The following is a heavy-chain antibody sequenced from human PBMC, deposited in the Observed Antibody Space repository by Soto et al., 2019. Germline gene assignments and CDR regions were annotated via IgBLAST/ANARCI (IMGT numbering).Heavy chain of an antibody. D-gene: IGHD5-18*01. V-gene: IGHV4-34*01. Sequence: PSETLSLTCAVYVGSFSGYYWSWIRQPPGKGLEWIGEINHSGSTNYNPSLKSRVTISVDTSKNQFSLKLSSVTAADTAVYYCARPIHRAMVRLRGAFDIWGQGTMVTVSS. J-gene: IGHJ3*02. CDR3: ARPIHRAMVRLRGAFDI. CDR2: INHSGST. CDR1: VGSFSGYY.